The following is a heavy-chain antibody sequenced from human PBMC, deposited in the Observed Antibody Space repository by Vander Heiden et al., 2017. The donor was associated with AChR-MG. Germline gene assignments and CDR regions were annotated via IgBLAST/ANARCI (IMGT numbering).Heavy chain of an antibody. CDR3: AKDLAARLKPNFDY. J-gene: IGHJ4*02. CDR2: ISGSGGST. V-gene: IGHV3-23*01. D-gene: IGHD6-6*01. Sequence: EVQLLESGGGLVQPGGSLRLSCAAHGFPVGSYAMSWVRQAPGKGLEWVSAISGSGGSTYYADSVKGRFTISRDNSKNTLYLQMNSLRAEDTAVYYCAKDLAARLKPNFDYWGQGTLVTVSS. CDR1: GFPVGSYA.